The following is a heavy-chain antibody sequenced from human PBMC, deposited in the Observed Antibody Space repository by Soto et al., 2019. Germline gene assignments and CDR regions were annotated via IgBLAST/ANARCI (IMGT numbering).Heavy chain of an antibody. Sequence: SETLSLTCTVSGDSITSNSYFWAWIRQPPGKGLEWIGSIYYSGTTYYNPSLKSRVTISVDRSKNQFSLKVRSVTAADTAVYYGARHLSVDYFDYWGQGALVTVSS. D-gene: IGHD3-16*01. CDR1: GDSITSNSYF. CDR3: ARHLSVDYFDY. V-gene: IGHV4-39*01. J-gene: IGHJ4*02. CDR2: IYYSGTT.